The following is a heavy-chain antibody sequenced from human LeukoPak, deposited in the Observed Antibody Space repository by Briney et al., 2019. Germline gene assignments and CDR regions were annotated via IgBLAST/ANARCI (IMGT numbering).Heavy chain of an antibody. V-gene: IGHV3-74*03. J-gene: IGHJ4*02. CDR1: GFTFSTNW. Sequence: GGSLRLSCTASGFTFSTNWMHWVRQAPGKGLVWVSRINTDGSDTEYADFVKGRFTISRDNVQNTLYLQMNSLRTEDTAVYYCASQSGCWGQGTLVTVSS. CDR3: ASQSGC. CDR2: INTDGSDT. D-gene: IGHD6-19*01.